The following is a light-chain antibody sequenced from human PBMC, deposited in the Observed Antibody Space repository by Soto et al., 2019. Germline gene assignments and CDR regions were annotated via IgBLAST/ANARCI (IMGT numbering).Light chain of an antibody. CDR2: DAS. CDR1: QSVSSY. Sequence: EIVLTQSPATLSLSPGERATLSCRASQSVSSYLAWYQQKPGQAPRLLISDASNRATGIPARFSGSGSGTDFTLTISTLENEDFAVYYCQQRSNWLFTFGPGTKVHIK. V-gene: IGKV3-11*01. J-gene: IGKJ3*01. CDR3: QQRSNWLFT.